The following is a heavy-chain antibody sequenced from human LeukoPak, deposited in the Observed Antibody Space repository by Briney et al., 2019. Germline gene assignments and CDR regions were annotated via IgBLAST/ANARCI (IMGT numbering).Heavy chain of an antibody. CDR3: ARGSGAWDYFDS. Sequence: SETLSLTCTVSNGSINSKYLSWNRQSPGKGLEWLGYIYYNGRTNYNPSLKSRVSMSLDTSKIHLSLKLNSVTAADTAVYYCARGSGAWDYFDSWGQGTQVTVSS. D-gene: IGHD3-10*01. CDR1: NGSINSKY. V-gene: IGHV4-59*01. J-gene: IGHJ4*02. CDR2: IYYNGRT.